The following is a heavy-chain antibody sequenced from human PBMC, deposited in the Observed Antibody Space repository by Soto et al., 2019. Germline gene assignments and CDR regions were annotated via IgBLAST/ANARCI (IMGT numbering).Heavy chain of an antibody. J-gene: IGHJ4*02. CDR3: MMATTGKHKYYFDY. D-gene: IGHD4-17*01. CDR2: IVVGSGNT. V-gene: IGHV1-58*01. CDR1: GFTLNSSS. Sequence: GGPVEVSRQASGFTLNSSSLPGVRQGRGQRLEWIGWIVVGSGNTNYAQKFQERVTITRDMSTSTAYMELSSLRSEDTAVYYCMMATTGKHKYYFDYWGQGTLVTVSS.